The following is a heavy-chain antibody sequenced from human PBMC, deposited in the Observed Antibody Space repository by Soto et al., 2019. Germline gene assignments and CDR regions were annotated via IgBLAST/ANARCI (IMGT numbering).Heavy chain of an antibody. CDR3: SRHLRSNVWLDS. CDR1: SGSISNYY. V-gene: IGHV4-59*08. Sequence: PSETLSLTCTVSSGSISNYYWSWIRQPPGKGLEWIGYIYYSGSTNYNPSLKSRVTISVDTSKNQFSLKMSSVTAADTAVYFCSRHLRSNVWLDSWGQGTLLTVSS. J-gene: IGHJ4*02. CDR2: IYYSGST.